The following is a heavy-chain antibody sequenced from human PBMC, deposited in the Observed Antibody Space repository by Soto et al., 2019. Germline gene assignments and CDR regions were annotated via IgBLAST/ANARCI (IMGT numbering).Heavy chain of an antibody. Sequence: GGSLRLSCAASGFTFSSYGMHWVRQAPGKGLEWVAVIWYDGSNKYYADSVKGRFTISRDNSKNTLYLQMNSLRAEDTAVYYCARGEVEAPVFDYWGQGTLVTVSS. CDR1: GFTFSSYG. D-gene: IGHD2-15*01. V-gene: IGHV3-33*01. J-gene: IGHJ4*02. CDR2: IWYDGSNK. CDR3: ARGEVEAPVFDY.